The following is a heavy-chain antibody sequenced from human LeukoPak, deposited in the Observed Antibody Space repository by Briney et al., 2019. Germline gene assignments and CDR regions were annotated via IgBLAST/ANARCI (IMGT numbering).Heavy chain of an antibody. D-gene: IGHD1-26*01. CDR1: AYSISNGFL. CDR2: IYQSGTT. Sequence: PSETLSLTCTVSAYSISNGFLWGWIRQPPGKGLEWIGSIYQSGTTYYNPSLKSRVTMSVDTSKNQFSLKLSAVTAADTAVYYCTRLSHVAGAPKVSWFDPWGQGTLVTVSS. V-gene: IGHV4-38-2*02. J-gene: IGHJ5*02. CDR3: TRLSHVAGAPKVSWFDP.